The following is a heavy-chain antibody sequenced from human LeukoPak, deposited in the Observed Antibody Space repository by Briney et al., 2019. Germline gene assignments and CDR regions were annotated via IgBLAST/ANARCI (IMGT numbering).Heavy chain of an antibody. J-gene: IGHJ4*01. CDR3: ARSIAAAGYFDY. D-gene: IGHD6-25*01. CDR1: GFTFSSYA. Sequence: GGSLRLSCAASGFTFSSYAMHWVRQAPGKGLEWVAVISYDGSNKYYADSVKGRFTISRDNSKNTLYLQMNSLRAEDTAVYYCARSIAAAGYFDYWGQEPWSPSPQ. V-gene: IGHV3-30*04. CDR2: ISYDGSNK.